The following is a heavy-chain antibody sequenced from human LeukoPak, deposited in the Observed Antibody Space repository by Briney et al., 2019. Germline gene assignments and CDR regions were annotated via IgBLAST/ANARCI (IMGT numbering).Heavy chain of an antibody. CDR1: GGSISSDTYY. Sequence: PSETLSLTCTVSGGSISSDTYYWGWIRQPPGKGLEWIGSVYYSGSTYYNPSLKSRVIISVDTSKNQFSLKLSSVTAADTAVYYCARFGKTILVDAFDIWGQGTMVTVSS. V-gene: IGHV4-39*07. CDR3: ARFGKTILVDAFDI. D-gene: IGHD3-10*01. J-gene: IGHJ3*02. CDR2: VYYSGST.